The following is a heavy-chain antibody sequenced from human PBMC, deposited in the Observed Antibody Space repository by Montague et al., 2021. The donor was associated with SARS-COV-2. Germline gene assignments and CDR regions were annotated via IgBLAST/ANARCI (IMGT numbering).Heavy chain of an antibody. CDR3: ARLGSGDQTEFDY. D-gene: IGHD4-17*01. J-gene: IGHJ4*02. V-gene: IGHV5-51*01. CDR2: VYGGDSDT. Sequence: CLGIVYGGDSDTKYSPSFQGHVTMSADKSVSTAFLQWSSLKASDTAIYYCARLGSGDQTEFDYGGQGTLVTVSS.